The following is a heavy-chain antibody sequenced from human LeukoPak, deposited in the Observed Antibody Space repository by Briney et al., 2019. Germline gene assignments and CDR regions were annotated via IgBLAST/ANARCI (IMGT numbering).Heavy chain of an antibody. CDR2: ISGSGGNT. D-gene: IGHD3-16*01. CDR1: GFTFSNYA. J-gene: IGHJ5*02. Sequence: GGSLRLSCAASGFTFSNYAMSWVRQAPGKGLEWVSVISGSGGNTYYADSVKGRFTISRDNSKNTLYLQMNSLRAEDTDVYYCAKRGGYLVDPWGQGTLVTVSS. CDR3: AKRGGYLVDP. V-gene: IGHV3-23*01.